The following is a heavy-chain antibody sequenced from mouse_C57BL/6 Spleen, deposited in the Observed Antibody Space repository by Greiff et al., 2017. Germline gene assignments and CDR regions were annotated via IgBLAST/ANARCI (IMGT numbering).Heavy chain of an antibody. J-gene: IGHJ3*01. Sequence: QVQLQQPGAELVMPGASVKLSCKASGYTFTSYWMHWVKQRPGQGLEWIGEIDPSDSYTNYNQKFKGKSTLTVDKSSSTAYMQLSSLTSEDSAVYYCARGGAWKAYWGQGTLVTVSA. CDR2: IDPSDSYT. CDR3: ARGGAWKAY. V-gene: IGHV1-69*01. CDR1: GYTFTSYW.